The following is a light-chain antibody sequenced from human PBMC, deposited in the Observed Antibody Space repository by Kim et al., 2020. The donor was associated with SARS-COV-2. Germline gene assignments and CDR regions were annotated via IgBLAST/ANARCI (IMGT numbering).Light chain of an antibody. V-gene: IGLV1-51*01. CDR3: GTWDSSLSAGPWV. CDR1: SSNIGNNY. Sequence: QSVLTQPPSVSAAPGQKVTISCSGSSSNIGNNYVSWYQQLPGTAPKLLIYDNNKRPSGIPDRFSGSKSGTSATLGITGLQTGDEADYYCGTWDSSLSAGPWVFGGGTQPTVL. J-gene: IGLJ3*02. CDR2: DNN.